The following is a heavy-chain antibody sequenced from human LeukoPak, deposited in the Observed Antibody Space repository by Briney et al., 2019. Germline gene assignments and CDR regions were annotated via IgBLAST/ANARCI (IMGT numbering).Heavy chain of an antibody. Sequence: GGSLRLSCAVSGITLSNYGMSWVRQAPGKGLEWVAGISDTGGSTNYADSVKGRFTISRDNPKNTLYLQLNSLRAEDTAVYFCAKRGVVIRVILVGFHKEAYYFESWGQGVLVTVSS. J-gene: IGHJ4*02. CDR1: GITLSNYG. D-gene: IGHD3/OR15-3a*01. CDR3: AKRGVVIRVILVGFHKEAYYFES. V-gene: IGHV3-23*01. CDR2: ISDTGGST.